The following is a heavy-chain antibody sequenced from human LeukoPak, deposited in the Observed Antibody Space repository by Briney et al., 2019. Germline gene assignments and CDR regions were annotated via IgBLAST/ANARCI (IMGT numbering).Heavy chain of an antibody. D-gene: IGHD3-22*01. CDR1: GYTFTSHG. J-gene: IGHJ4*02. CDR3: ARIGSSGYYYLSYFDY. CDR2: ISAYNGNT. Sequence: ASVKVSCKASGYTFTSHGISWVRQAPGQGLEWMGGISAYNGNTNYAQKLHGRVTITKDTYTSTAYMELRSRRSDDTAVYYCARIGSSGYYYLSYFDYWGQGTLVTVSS. V-gene: IGHV1-18*01.